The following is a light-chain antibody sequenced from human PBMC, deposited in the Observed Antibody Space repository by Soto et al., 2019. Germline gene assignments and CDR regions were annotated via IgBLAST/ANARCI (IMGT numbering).Light chain of an antibody. V-gene: IGKV3-20*01. CDR2: GAY. CDR1: QRVSSSL. J-gene: IGKJ1*01. CDR3: QPYGSDPRT. Sequence: EIVLTQSLGTLFLSPGETATLSCSAMQRVSSSLLAWFQQKPGQAPRILIYGAYNRATGVTQRFSGGGSGTDFTLTISRLEPEDFAVYYCQPYGSDPRTVGQGTKVEIK.